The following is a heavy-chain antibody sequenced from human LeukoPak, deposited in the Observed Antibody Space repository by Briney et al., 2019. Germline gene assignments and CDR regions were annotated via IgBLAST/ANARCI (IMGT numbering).Heavy chain of an antibody. J-gene: IGHJ4*02. CDR3: VKDLYSYSFDY. CDR1: GFTFRNYG. D-gene: IGHD2-8*01. V-gene: IGHV3-64D*09. Sequence: PGGSLRLSCSASGFTFRNYGMHWVRQAPGKGLEYVSTISSYGGSTYYADLVKGRFTISRDNSKNTLYLQMSCLRAEDTAVYYCVKDLYSYSFDYWGQGTLVTVSS. CDR2: ISSYGGST.